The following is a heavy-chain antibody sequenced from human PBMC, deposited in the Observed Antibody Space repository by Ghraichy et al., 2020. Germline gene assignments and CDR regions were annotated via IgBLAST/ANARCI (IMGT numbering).Heavy chain of an antibody. CDR1: GGSISSYY. J-gene: IGHJ6*02. Sequence: SETLSLTCTVSGGSISSYYWSWIRQPPGKGLEWIGYIYYSGSTNYNPSLKSRVTISVDTSKNQFSLKLSSVTAADTAVYYCASTPYDFWSGYYTDYYYYGMDVWGQGTTVTVSS. CDR3: ASTPYDFWSGYYTDYYYYGMDV. CDR2: IYYSGST. V-gene: IGHV4-59*01. D-gene: IGHD3-3*01.